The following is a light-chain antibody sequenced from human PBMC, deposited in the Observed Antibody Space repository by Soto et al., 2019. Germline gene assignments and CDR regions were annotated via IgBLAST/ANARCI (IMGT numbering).Light chain of an antibody. J-gene: IGLJ3*02. Sequence: QSVLTQPPSASGTPGQRVTISCSGTTSNIGSNTVSWYHHLPGTAPKLLIYSNDQRPSGVPDRFSGSKSGTSASLAISGLQSEDEADYYCAIWDLTLSVWVFGGGTKVTVL. V-gene: IGLV1-44*01. CDR3: AIWDLTLSVWV. CDR2: SND. CDR1: TSNIGSNT.